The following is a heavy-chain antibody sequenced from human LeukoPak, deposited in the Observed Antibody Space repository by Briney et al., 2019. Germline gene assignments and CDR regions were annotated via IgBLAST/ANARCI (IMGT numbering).Heavy chain of an antibody. CDR1: GFTVSSTY. V-gene: IGHV3-66*01. CDR2: IYSGGST. D-gene: IGHD3-10*01. CDR3: ARGRITVVRGAATSWFDP. Sequence: TGGSLRLSCAASGFTVSSTYMSWVCQAPGKGLEWVSVIYSGGSTNYADSVKGRFTISRDNSNNTLYLQMNSLTAEDTAVYYCARGRITVVRGAATSWFDPWGQGTLVTVSS. J-gene: IGHJ5*02.